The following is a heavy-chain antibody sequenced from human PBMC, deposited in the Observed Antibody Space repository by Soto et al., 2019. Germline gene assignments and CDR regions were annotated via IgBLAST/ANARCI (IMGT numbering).Heavy chain of an antibody. CDR3: ARGRGGMALPWFDP. V-gene: IGHV6-1*01. CDR2: TYYRSKWFN. J-gene: IGHJ5*02. D-gene: IGHD1-7*01. Sequence: PSQTLSLTCAISGDSVSSNSAVWNWIRQSPSRGLEWLGRTYYRSKWFNEYAISVKSRITIIPDTSKNQFSQQLNSVTPEDTALYYCARGRGGMALPWFDPWGQGTLVTVSS. CDR1: GDSVSSNSAV.